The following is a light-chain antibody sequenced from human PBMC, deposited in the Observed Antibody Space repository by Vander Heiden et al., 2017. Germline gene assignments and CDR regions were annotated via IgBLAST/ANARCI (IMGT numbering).Light chain of an antibody. Sequence: HTEVTQEPSFSVSPGVTVTLTCGLSSGSVSTSYYPSWYQQTPGQAPRTLIYSTTTRSSGVPDRFSGSILGNKAALTITGAQADDEPDYYCVLYMGSGIWVFGGGTKLTVL. J-gene: IGLJ3*02. CDR1: SGSVSTSYY. CDR3: VLYMGSGIWV. V-gene: IGLV8-61*01. CDR2: STT.